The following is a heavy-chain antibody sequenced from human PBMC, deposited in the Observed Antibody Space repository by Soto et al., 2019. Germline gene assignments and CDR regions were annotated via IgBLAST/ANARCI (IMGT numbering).Heavy chain of an antibody. CDR3: ARGARLYYFYYGMDV. D-gene: IGHD3-10*01. CDR1: AYNFSTYA. CDR2: INTGNGNT. V-gene: IGHV1-3*04. Sequence: ASVTVSCKASAYNFSTYALLWVRQAPGQGLEWMGWINTGNGNTKYSQNCQSRVTMSRDTSASTAFLELISLKSEYTAVYYCARGARLYYFYYGMDVWGQGSTVTVSS. J-gene: IGHJ6*02.